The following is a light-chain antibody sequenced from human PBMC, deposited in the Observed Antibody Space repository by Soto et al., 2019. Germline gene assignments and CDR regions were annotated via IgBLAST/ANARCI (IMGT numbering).Light chain of an antibody. Sequence: QSALTQPASVSGSPGQSITISCVGTSSDIGDYNYVSWYQQHTGKVPKVIIYDVSNRPSGVSYRFSATKSGNTASLTISGLQAEDEADYDCCSYTRSGTLIFGTGTKLTVL. CDR1: SSDIGDYNY. CDR2: DVS. CDR3: CSYTRSGTLI. V-gene: IGLV2-14*01. J-gene: IGLJ1*01.